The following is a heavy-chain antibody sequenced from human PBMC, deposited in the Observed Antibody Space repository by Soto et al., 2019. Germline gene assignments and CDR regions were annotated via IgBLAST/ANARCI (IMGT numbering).Heavy chain of an antibody. V-gene: IGHV4-31*03. CDR2: IYYSGST. CDR1: GGSISSGGYY. J-gene: IGHJ5*02. D-gene: IGHD2-2*01. CDR3: ARAVVNDIVVVPAAIGLWWFDP. Sequence: SETLSLTCTVSGGSISSGGYYWSWIRQHPGKGLEWIGYIYYSGSTYYNPSLKSRVTISVDTSKNQFSLKLSSVTAADTAVYYCARAVVNDIVVVPAAIGLWWFDPWGQGTLVTVSS.